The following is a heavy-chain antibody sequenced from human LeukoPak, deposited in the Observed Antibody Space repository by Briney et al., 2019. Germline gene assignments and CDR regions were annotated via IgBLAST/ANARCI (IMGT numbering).Heavy chain of an antibody. J-gene: IGHJ6*02. V-gene: IGHV1-2*04. Sequence: GASVKVSCKASGYTFTSYAMNWVRQAPGQGLEWMGWINPNSGGTNYVQGWVTMTRDTSISTAYMELSRLRSDDTAVYYCARDYDPHYGMDVWGQGTTVTVSS. CDR2: INPNSGGT. CDR3: ARDYDPHYGMDV. D-gene: IGHD3-22*01. CDR1: GYTFTSYA.